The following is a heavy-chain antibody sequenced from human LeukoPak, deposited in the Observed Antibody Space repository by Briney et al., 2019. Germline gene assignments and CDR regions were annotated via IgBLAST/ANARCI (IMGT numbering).Heavy chain of an antibody. Sequence: GGSVSLPCAASGFTHSSYHMSWARQAPGKGLEWVSAISGSGGSTYYADSVKGRFTISRDNAKNSLYLQMNSLRAEATAVYYCARALAATGGVDSWGQGTLVTVSS. CDR3: ARALAATGGVDS. J-gene: IGHJ5*01. CDR1: GFTHSSYH. D-gene: IGHD6-13*01. V-gene: IGHV3-23*01. CDR2: ISGSGGST.